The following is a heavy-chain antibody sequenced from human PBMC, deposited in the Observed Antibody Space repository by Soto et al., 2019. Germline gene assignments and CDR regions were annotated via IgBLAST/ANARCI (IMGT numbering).Heavy chain of an antibody. Sequence: QVQLVESGGGVVQPGRSLRLSCAASGFTFSSYGMHWVRQAPGKGLEWVAVISYGGSNKNYADSVKGRFTISRDNSKNPLYLQMNNLRAEDTAVYYCAKDNCISTSCYRLYNWFDPWGQGTLVTVSS. CDR2: ISYGGSNK. D-gene: IGHD2-2*01. CDR1: GFTFSSYG. J-gene: IGHJ5*02. V-gene: IGHV3-30*18. CDR3: AKDNCISTSCYRLYNWFDP.